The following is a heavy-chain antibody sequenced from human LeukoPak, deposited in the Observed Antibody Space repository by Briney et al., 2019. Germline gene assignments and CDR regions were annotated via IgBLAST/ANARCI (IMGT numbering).Heavy chain of an antibody. CDR2: IYTSGST. CDR1: GGSISSYY. Sequence: PSETLSLTCTVSGGSISSYYWSWIRQPAGKGLEWIGRIYTSGSTNYNPSLKSRVTMSVDTSKNQFSLKLSPVTAADTAVYYCARSRLEWFASDAFDIWGQGTMVAVSS. V-gene: IGHV4-4*07. J-gene: IGHJ3*02. D-gene: IGHD3-3*01. CDR3: ARSRLEWFASDAFDI.